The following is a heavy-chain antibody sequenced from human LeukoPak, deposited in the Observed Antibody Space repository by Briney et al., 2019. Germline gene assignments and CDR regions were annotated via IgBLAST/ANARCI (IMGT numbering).Heavy chain of an antibody. V-gene: IGHV4-59*08. CDR3: ARAKPDWIPPDY. Sequence: PSETLSLTCTVSGGSISGYYWSWIRQSPGKGLEWIGYVYNSGSTKYNPSLESRVIISVDTSHNQFFLDVTSVTAADTAVYFCARAKPDWIPPDYWGQGTLVTVSS. J-gene: IGHJ4*02. CDR2: VYNSGST. CDR1: GGSISGYY. D-gene: IGHD1-1*01.